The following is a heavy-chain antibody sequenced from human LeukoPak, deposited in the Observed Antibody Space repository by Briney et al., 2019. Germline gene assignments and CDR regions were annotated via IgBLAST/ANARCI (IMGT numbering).Heavy chain of an antibody. Sequence: PSETLSLTCAVYGGSFSGYYWSWIRQPPGKGLEWIGEINHSGSTNYNPSLKSRVTISVDTSKNQFSLKLSSVTAADTAVYYCARDGGYSYGYYFDCWGQGTWSPSPQ. V-gene: IGHV4-34*01. J-gene: IGHJ4*02. D-gene: IGHD5-18*01. CDR3: ARDGGYSYGYYFDC. CDR2: INHSGST. CDR1: GGSFSGYY.